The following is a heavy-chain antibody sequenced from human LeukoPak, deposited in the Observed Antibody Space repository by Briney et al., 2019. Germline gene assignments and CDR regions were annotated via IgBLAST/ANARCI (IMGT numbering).Heavy chain of an antibody. CDR2: IYTSGST. CDR1: GGSISSGGYY. CDR3: ARGVYYYMDV. Sequence: SQTLSLTCTVSGGSISSGGYYWSWIRQPAGKGLEWIGRIYTSGSTNYNPSLKSRVTISVDTSKNQFSLNLSSVTAADTAVYYCARGVYYYMDVWDKGTRSPSP. V-gene: IGHV4-61*02. J-gene: IGHJ6*03.